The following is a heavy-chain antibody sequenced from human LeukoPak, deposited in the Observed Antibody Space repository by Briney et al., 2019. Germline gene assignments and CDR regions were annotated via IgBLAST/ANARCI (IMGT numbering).Heavy chain of an antibody. CDR1: GFSVSTNGVG. Sequence: ESGPTLVKPTQTHTLTCTFSGFSVSTNGVGVGWIRQPPGNALEWLGAIYWNDDKRYSPSLKSRLTITKDTSKNQVVLTMTDMDPVDTATYYCALAYSITPGYDYWGQGILVTVSS. J-gene: IGHJ4*02. D-gene: IGHD4-11*01. CDR2: IYWNDDK. V-gene: IGHV2-5*01. CDR3: ALAYSITPGYDY.